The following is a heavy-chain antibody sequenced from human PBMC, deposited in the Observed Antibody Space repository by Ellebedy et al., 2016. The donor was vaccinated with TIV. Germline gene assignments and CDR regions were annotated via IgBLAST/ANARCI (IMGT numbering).Heavy chain of an antibody. V-gene: IGHV4-39*01. CDR2: SYYGGNT. CDR3: VVFAGF. D-gene: IGHD6-25*01. Sequence: GSLRLXXSVSGGPFDTTNSYRGWMRQSPGKGLEWIGSSYYGGNTYYNPSLKSRVTISADTSKNQFSLNLRSVTAADTAVYYCVVFAGFWGQGTLVTVSP. J-gene: IGHJ4*02. CDR1: GGPFDTTNSY.